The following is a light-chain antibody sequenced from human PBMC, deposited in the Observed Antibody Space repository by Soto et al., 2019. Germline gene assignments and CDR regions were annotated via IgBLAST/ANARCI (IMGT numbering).Light chain of an antibody. CDR3: QQSYSTPYT. V-gene: IGKV1-39*01. Sequence: DIQMTQSPSYLSASVGDRVTITCRASQSISSYLNWYQQKPGKAPKLLIYAASSLQSGVPSRFSGSASGTDFTLTISSLQPEDFATYYCQQSYSTPYTFGQGTKLEIK. J-gene: IGKJ2*01. CDR1: QSISSY. CDR2: AAS.